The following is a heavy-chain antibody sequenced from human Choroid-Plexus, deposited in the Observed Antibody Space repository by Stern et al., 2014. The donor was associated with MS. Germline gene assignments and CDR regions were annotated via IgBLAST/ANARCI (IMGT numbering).Heavy chain of an antibody. CDR2: FDPENGET. V-gene: IGHV1-24*01. D-gene: IGHD2-2*01. CDR3: ATGVFCHTTSCPYSFFYYAMDV. CDR1: GYILSELS. Sequence: QVQLVQSGAEMKKPGASVKVSCKVTGYILSELSMHWVRQAPGKGLEWMGGFDPENGETSYAKSLQGRLTMTEDTSTNTAYMQLSGLRSEDAAVYYCATGVFCHTTSCPYSFFYYAMDVWGQGTTVTVSS. J-gene: IGHJ6*02.